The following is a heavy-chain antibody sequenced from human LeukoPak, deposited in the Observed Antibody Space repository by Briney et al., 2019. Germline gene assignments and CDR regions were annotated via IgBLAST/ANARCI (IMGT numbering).Heavy chain of an antibody. CDR2: ISAYNGNT. J-gene: IGHJ4*02. Sequence: GASVKVSCKASGYTFTSYGISWVRQAPGQGVEWMGWISAYNGNTNYAQKLQGRVTITTDESTSTAYMELSSLRSEDTAVYYCARSYYYGSGSYYNNFDYWGQGTLVTVSS. D-gene: IGHD3-10*01. CDR1: GYTFTSYG. CDR3: ARSYYYGSGSYYNNFDY. V-gene: IGHV1-18*01.